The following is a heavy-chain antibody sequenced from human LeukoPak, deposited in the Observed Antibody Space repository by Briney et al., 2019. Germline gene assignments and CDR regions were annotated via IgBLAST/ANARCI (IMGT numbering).Heavy chain of an antibody. CDR3: ARYWSSWSADY. Sequence: PGGSLRLSCAASGFTFSSYSMNWVRQAPGKGLEWVSYIDGRSSTTYYADSVKGRFIISRDNVRNSLYLQMNSLRVEDSAVYYCARYWSSWSADYWGQGTLVTVSS. D-gene: IGHD6-13*01. V-gene: IGHV3-48*01. J-gene: IGHJ4*02. CDR2: IDGRSSTT. CDR1: GFTFSSYS.